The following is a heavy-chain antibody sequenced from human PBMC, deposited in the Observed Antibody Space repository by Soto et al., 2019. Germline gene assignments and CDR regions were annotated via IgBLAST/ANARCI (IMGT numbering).Heavy chain of an antibody. CDR1: GYTFTSYA. V-gene: IGHV1-3*01. D-gene: IGHD5-18*01. J-gene: IGHJ4*02. Sequence: ASVKVSCKASGYTFTSYAMHWVRQAPGQRLEWMGWINAGNGNTKYSQKFQGRVTITRDTSASTAYMELNSLRAEDTAVYYCARDPGYNYGLPFFDYWGQGTLVTVSS. CDR3: ARDPGYNYGLPFFDY. CDR2: INAGNGNT.